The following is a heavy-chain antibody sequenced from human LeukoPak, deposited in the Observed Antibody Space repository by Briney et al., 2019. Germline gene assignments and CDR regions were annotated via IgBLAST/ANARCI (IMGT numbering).Heavy chain of an antibody. CDR2: INPSGGST. D-gene: IGHD6-19*01. CDR1: GYTFTGYY. CDR3: ARDWGEQWLVDS. Sequence: ASVKVSCKASGYTFTGYYMHWVRQAPGQGLEWMGIINPSGGSTSYAQKFQGRVTMTRDTSTSTVYMELSSLRSEDTAVYYCARDWGEQWLVDSWGQGTLVTVSS. J-gene: IGHJ4*02. V-gene: IGHV1-46*01.